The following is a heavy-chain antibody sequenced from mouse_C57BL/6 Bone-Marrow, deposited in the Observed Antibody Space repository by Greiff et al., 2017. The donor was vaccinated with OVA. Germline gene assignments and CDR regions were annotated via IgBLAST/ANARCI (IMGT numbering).Heavy chain of an antibody. Sequence: EVQGVESGGGLVKPGGSLKLSCAASGFTFSSYAMSWVRQTPEKRLEWVATISDGGSYTYYPDNVKGRFTISRDNAKNNLYLQMSHLKSEDTAMYYCLLRGSYAMDYWGQGTSVTVSS. CDR2: ISDGGSYT. V-gene: IGHV5-4*01. J-gene: IGHJ4*01. CDR1: GFTFSSYA. D-gene: IGHD1-1*01. CDR3: LLRGSYAMDY.